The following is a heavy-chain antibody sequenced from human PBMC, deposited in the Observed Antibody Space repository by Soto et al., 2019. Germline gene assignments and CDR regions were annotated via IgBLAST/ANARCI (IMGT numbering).Heavy chain of an antibody. Sequence: PGGSLRLSCVASGFPFSAYAMNWVRQTPGKGLEWVCGIGGSGTTIYCADSVKGRFTISRDNFGNTMYLQMNSVRVEDTAVYYRARSVRPLSWFDPGGQGTRVTVSS. CDR3: ARSVRPLSWFDP. V-gene: IGHV3-23*01. CDR2: IGGSGTTI. J-gene: IGHJ5*02. D-gene: IGHD3-10*01. CDR1: GFPFSAYA.